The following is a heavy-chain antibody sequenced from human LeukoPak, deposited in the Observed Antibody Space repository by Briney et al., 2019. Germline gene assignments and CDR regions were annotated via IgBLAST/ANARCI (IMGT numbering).Heavy chain of an antibody. V-gene: IGHV4-39*07. Sequence: SETLSLTCTVSGGSISSSSYYWGWIRQPPGKGLEWIGSIYYSGSTYYNPSLKSRVTISVDTSKNQFSLKLSSVTAADTAVYYCARDRQQLVIDAFDIWGQGTMVTVSS. D-gene: IGHD6-13*01. CDR2: IYYSGST. CDR1: GGSISSSSYY. CDR3: ARDRQQLVIDAFDI. J-gene: IGHJ3*02.